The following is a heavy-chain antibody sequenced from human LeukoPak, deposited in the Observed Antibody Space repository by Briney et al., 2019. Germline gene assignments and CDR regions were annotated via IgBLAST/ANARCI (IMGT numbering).Heavy chain of an antibody. CDR2: IYYSGSP. CDR3: ARGVQIATFDY. V-gene: IGHV4-59*01. D-gene: IGHD6-13*01. CDR1: GGSISSYY. Sequence: SETLSLTCTVSGGSISSYYWSLIRQPPAKGLEWIGYIYYSGSPTYNTSLKSRVTISVDMSKNQFSLKLSSVTAADTAVYYCARGVQIATFDYWGQGTLVTVSS. J-gene: IGHJ4*02.